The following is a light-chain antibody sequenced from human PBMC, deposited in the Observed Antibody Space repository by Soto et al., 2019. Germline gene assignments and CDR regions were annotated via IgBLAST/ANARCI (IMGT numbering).Light chain of an antibody. J-gene: IGLJ1*01. V-gene: IGLV2-14*01. Sequence: QSVLTQPASVSGSPGQSITISCTGTSNDIGGYNYVSWYQHHPGKVPKVIIYEVSNRPSGVSNRFSGSKSGNTASLTISGLQAEDEADYYCSSYTSSSTYVFGTGTKVTVL. CDR3: SSYTSSSTYV. CDR2: EVS. CDR1: SNDIGGYNY.